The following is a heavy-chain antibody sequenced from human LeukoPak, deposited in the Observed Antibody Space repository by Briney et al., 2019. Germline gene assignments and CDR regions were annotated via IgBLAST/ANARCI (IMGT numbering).Heavy chain of an antibody. Sequence: SETLSLTCTVSGGSISSSSYYWGWIRQPPGKGLEWIGSIYHSGNTYYNPSLKSRVTISVDTSKNQFSLKLSSVTAADTAVYYCARQTLGYSYGYDYWGQGTLVTVSS. V-gene: IGHV4-39*01. CDR3: ARQTLGYSYGYDY. J-gene: IGHJ4*02. D-gene: IGHD5-18*01. CDR1: GGSISSSSYY. CDR2: IYHSGNT.